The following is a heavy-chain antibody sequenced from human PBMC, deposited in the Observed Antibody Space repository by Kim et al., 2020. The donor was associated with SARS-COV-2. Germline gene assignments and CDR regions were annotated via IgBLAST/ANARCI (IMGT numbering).Heavy chain of an antibody. CDR1: GFPFNGYT. Sequence: PGGSLRLSCAASGFPFNGYTMHWVRHTPGKGLEWVSSIIGSGGATYYADSVKGRFTISRDNSENTLHLHMNSLRVDDTAVYYCAKGFGGDRAYCGQGTLV. CDR3: AKGFGGDRAY. CDR2: IIGSGGAT. J-gene: IGHJ4*02. V-gene: IGHV3-23*01. D-gene: IGHD2-21*01.